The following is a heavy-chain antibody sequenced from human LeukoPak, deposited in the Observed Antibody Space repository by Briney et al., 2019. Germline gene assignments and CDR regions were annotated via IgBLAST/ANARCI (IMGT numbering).Heavy chain of an antibody. Sequence: GASVKVSCKASGYTFTGYYMHWVRQAPGQGLEWMGWIYPNSGGTKYAQKFQGRVTMTRDTSISTAYLELSRLRSDDTAVYYCAREHMTRVTLDYWSQGTLVTVSS. CDR1: GYTFTGYY. V-gene: IGHV1-2*02. CDR3: AREHMTRVTLDY. D-gene: IGHD4-17*01. CDR2: IYPNSGGT. J-gene: IGHJ4*02.